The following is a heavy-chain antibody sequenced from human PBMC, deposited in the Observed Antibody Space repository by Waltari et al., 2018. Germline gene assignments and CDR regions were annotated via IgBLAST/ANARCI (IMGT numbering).Heavy chain of an antibody. V-gene: IGHV3-53*01. J-gene: IGHJ6*02. Sequence: EVQLVESGGGLIQPGGSLRLSCAASGFTVSSNYMSWVRQAQGKGLEWVSVIDSGGSTYYADSVKGRFTISRDNSKNTLYLQMNSLRAEDTAVYYCARGGGEGIAARPGGMDVWGQGTTVTVSS. CDR1: GFTVSSNY. CDR3: ARGGGEGIAARPGGMDV. CDR2: IDSGGST. D-gene: IGHD6-6*01.